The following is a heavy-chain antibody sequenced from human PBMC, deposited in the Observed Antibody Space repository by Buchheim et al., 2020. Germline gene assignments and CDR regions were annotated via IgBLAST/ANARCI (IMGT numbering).Heavy chain of an antibody. J-gene: IGHJ4*02. V-gene: IGHV4-59*01. CDR1: GVSFSSYH. CDR2: VYYSGSA. D-gene: IGHD1-26*01. CDR3: ACYYSGTNYFDY. Sequence: QVQLQESGPGLVKPSETLSPTCAVSGVSFSSYHWSWIRQPPGRGLEWIGYVYYSGSANYNPSLEGRVTISVDTSKSQLSLKLNYVTAADTAVYFCACYYSGTNYFDYWGQG.